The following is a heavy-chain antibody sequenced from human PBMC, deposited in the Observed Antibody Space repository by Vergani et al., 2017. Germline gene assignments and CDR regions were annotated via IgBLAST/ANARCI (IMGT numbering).Heavy chain of an antibody. Sequence: QVQLQESGPGLVKPSQTLSLTCTVSGGSISSGDYYWSWIRQPPGKGLEWIGYIYYSGSTYYNPSLKSRVTISVDTSKNQFSLKLSSVTAADTAVYYCARGSSKYGSGSYYTNWFDPWGQGTLVTVSS. CDR3: ARGSSKYGSGSYYTNWFDP. CDR2: IYYSGST. V-gene: IGHV4-30-4*08. D-gene: IGHD3-10*01. J-gene: IGHJ5*02. CDR1: GGSISSGDYY.